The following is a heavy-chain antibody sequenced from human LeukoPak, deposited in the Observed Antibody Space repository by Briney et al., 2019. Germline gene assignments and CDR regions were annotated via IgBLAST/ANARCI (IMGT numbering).Heavy chain of an antibody. Sequence: RPSETLSLTCAVYGGSFSGYYWSWIRQPPGKGLEWIGEINHSGSTNYNPSLKSRVTISVDTSKYQFSLKLSSVTAADTAVYYCARERAGRGGYFDYWGQGTLVTVSS. CDR2: INHSGST. V-gene: IGHV4-34*01. J-gene: IGHJ4*02. D-gene: IGHD6-19*01. CDR3: ARERAGRGGYFDY. CDR1: GGSFSGYY.